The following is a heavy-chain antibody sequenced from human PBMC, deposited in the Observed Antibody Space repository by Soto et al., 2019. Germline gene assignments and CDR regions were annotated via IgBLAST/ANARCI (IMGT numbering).Heavy chain of an antibody. D-gene: IGHD3-22*01. Sequence: GGSLRLSCAASGFTFSSYSMNWVRQAPGKGLEWVSYISSSSSTIYYADSVKGRFTISRDNAKNSLYLQMNSLRDEDTAVYYCARDGGYYDSSGYVTFFDYWGQGTLVTVSS. CDR1: GFTFSSYS. V-gene: IGHV3-48*02. CDR2: ISSSSSTI. J-gene: IGHJ4*02. CDR3: ARDGGYYDSSGYVTFFDY.